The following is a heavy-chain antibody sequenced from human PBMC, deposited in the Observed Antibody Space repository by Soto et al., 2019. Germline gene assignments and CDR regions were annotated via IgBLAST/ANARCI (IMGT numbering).Heavy chain of an antibody. Sequence: QVQLQESGPGLVKPSQTLSLTCTVSGGSISSGGYCWSGIRQHPGKGLEWIGYTKYSGSTYDNPSLKSRVTISVDTSKNQFSLKLSSVTAADTAVYYCARDYGGAWYFDLWGRGTLVTVSS. CDR3: ARDYGGAWYFDL. CDR2: TKYSGST. V-gene: IGHV4-31*03. J-gene: IGHJ2*01. D-gene: IGHD3-16*01. CDR1: GGSISSGGYC.